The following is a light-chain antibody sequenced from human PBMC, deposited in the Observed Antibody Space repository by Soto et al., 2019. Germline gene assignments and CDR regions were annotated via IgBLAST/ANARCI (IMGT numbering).Light chain of an antibody. CDR2: KAS. CDR1: QTISSW. J-gene: IGKJ1*01. CDR3: QHYNSYSEA. V-gene: IGKV1-5*03. Sequence: TQSPGTLSLSPGERATLSCRASQTISSWLAWYQPKPGKAPKLLIYKASTLKSGVPSRFSGSGSGTEFTLTISSLQPDDFATYCCQHYNSYSEAFGQGTKVDIK.